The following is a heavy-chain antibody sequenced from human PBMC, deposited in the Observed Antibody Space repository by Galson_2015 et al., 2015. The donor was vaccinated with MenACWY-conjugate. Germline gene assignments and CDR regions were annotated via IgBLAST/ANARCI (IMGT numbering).Heavy chain of an antibody. Sequence: SLRLSCAASEFTLSNAWMNWVRQAPGKGLEWVGIIKSKPDGGATDYAAPVKGRFTISRDDSKNTLYLQMYSLKTEDTAVYYCTTLTMIIIHDDYWGQGTLVTVSS. J-gene: IGHJ4*02. D-gene: IGHD3-22*01. CDR3: TTLTMIIIHDDY. CDR1: EFTLSNAW. CDR2: IKSKPDGGAT. V-gene: IGHV3-15*01.